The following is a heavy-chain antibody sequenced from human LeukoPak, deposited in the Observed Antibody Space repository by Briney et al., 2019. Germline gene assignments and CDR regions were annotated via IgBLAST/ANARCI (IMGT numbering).Heavy chain of an antibody. CDR2: ISYDGSNK. J-gene: IGHJ6*02. CDR1: GFTFSSYA. D-gene: IGHD3/OR15-3a*01. V-gene: IGHV3-30*14. Sequence: PGGSLKLSCAASGFTFSSYAMHWVRQAPGKGLEWVAVISYDGSNKYYADSVKGRFTISRDNSKNTLYLQMNSLRAEDTAVYYCARDLDGKPYYYYGMDVWGQGTTVTVSS. CDR3: ARDLDGKPYYYYGMDV.